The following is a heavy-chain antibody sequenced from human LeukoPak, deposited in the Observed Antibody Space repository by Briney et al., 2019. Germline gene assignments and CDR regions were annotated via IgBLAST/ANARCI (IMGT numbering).Heavy chain of an antibody. Sequence: SETLSLTCTVSGGSISSSSYYWGWLRQPPGKGLEWIGSIYYSGSTYYNPSLKSRVTISVDTSKNQFSLKLSSVTAADTAVYYCARAPIKQLWLKVNYYYYYMDVWGKGTTVTVSS. CDR2: IYYSGST. CDR1: GGSISSSSYY. V-gene: IGHV4-39*07. D-gene: IGHD5-18*01. J-gene: IGHJ6*03. CDR3: ARAPIKQLWLKVNYYYYYMDV.